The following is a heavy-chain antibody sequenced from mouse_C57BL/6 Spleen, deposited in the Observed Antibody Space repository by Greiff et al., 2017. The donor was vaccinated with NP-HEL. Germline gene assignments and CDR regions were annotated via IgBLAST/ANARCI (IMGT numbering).Heavy chain of an antibody. CDR3: AVNYDYDNWYFDV. J-gene: IGHJ1*03. V-gene: IGHV1-7*01. CDR1: GYTFTSYW. Sequence: QVQLKESGAELAKPGASVKLSCKASGYTFTSYWMHWVKQRPGQGLEWIGYINPSSGYTKYNQKFKDKATLTADKSSSTAYMQLSSLTYEDSAVYYCAVNYDYDNWYFDVWGTGTTVTVSS. D-gene: IGHD2-4*01. CDR2: INPSSGYT.